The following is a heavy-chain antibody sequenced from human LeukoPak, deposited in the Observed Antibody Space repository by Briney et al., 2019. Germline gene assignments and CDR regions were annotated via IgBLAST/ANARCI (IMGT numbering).Heavy chain of an antibody. CDR2: STGSGRTT. CDR1: GFTFSNYA. V-gene: IGHV3-23*01. CDR3: AKDLGLLLGWFDP. D-gene: IGHD5/OR15-5a*01. Sequence: GGSLRLSCAASGFTFSNYAMTWVRQAPGRGLEWVSASTGSGRTTYYADSVMGRFTISRDNSKNTLYLQMNSLRAEDTAVYYCAKDLGLLLGWFDPWGQGTLVTVSS. J-gene: IGHJ5*02.